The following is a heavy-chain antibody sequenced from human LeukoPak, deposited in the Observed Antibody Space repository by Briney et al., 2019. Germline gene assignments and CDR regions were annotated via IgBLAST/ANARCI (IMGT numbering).Heavy chain of an antibody. CDR3: ARDSAGYCSSTSCCAEDY. J-gene: IGHJ4*02. V-gene: IGHV1-18*04. D-gene: IGHD2-2*01. Sequence: GASVKVSCKASGYTFTSYGISWVRQAPGQGLEWMGWISAYNGNTNYAQKLQGRVTMTTDTSTSTAYMELRSLRSDDTAVYYCARDSAGYCSSTSCCAEDYWGQGTLVTVSS. CDR1: GYTFTSYG. CDR2: ISAYNGNT.